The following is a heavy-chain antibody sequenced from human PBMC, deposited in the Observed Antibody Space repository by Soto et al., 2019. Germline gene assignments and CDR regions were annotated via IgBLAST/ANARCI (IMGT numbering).Heavy chain of an antibody. CDR1: GGSISIYY. D-gene: IGHD1-1*01. V-gene: IGHV4-59*01. CDR3: ARRWTGTDF. J-gene: IGHJ4*02. CDR2: VDYSGTT. Sequence: PSKTLSLTCSVSGGSISIYYWNWIRQPPGKGLEWTGYVDYSGTTSYNPALKRRVTISVDTSKNQFSLTLRSVTAADTAIYYCARRWTGTDFCGQLTMVTLAS.